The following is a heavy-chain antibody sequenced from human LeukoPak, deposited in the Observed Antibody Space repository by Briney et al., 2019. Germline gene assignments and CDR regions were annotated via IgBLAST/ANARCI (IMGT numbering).Heavy chain of an antibody. CDR1: AFTFSSYS. Sequence: GGSLRLSCAASAFTFSSYSMNWVRQAPGKGLEWVSSISSSSSYIYYADSVKGRFTISRDNAKNSLYLQMNSLRAEDTAVYYCARDKGSSWYVDWGQGTLVTVSS. J-gene: IGHJ4*02. V-gene: IGHV3-21*01. CDR2: ISSSSSYI. CDR3: ARDKGSSWYVD. D-gene: IGHD6-13*01.